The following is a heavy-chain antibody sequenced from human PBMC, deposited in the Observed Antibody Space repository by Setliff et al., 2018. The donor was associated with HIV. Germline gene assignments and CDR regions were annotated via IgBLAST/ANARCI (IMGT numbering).Heavy chain of an antibody. CDR3: AKDRYYDSSGSPFDY. CDR1: GLTFSSYG. D-gene: IGHD3-22*01. J-gene: IGHJ4*02. CDR2: IRYDGSNK. Sequence: GGSLRLSCAASGLTFSSYGMHWVRQAPGKGLEWVAFIRYDGSNKYYADSVKGRFTISRDNSKNTLYLQMNSLRAEDTAVYYCAKDRYYDSSGSPFDYWGQGTLVTVSS. V-gene: IGHV3-30*02.